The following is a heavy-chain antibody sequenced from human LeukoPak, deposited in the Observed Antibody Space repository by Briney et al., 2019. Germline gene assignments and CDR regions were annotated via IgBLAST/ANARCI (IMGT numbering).Heavy chain of an antibody. CDR3: ARGSGGPAPMDV. V-gene: IGHV4-39*07. CDR1: GGSISSSSYY. CDR2: IYYSGST. J-gene: IGHJ6*02. Sequence: SETLSLTCTVSGGSISSSSYYWGWIRQPPGKGLEWIGSIYYSGSTYYNPSLKSRVTISVDTSKNQFSLKLSSVTAADTAVYYCARGSGGPAPMDVWGQGTTVTVSS. D-gene: IGHD2-2*01.